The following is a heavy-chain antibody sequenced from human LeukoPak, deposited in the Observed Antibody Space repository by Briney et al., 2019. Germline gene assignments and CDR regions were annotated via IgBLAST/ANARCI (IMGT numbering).Heavy chain of an antibody. CDR3: ARQSRGAAAACDY. Sequence: PSETLSLTCAVSGYSISSGYYWGWIRQPPGKGLEWIGSIYHSGSTYYNPSLKSRVTISVDTSKNQFSLKLSSVTAADTAIYYCARQSRGAAAACDYWGQGTLVTVSS. CDR2: IYHSGST. D-gene: IGHD6-13*01. CDR1: GYSISSGYY. V-gene: IGHV4-38-2*01. J-gene: IGHJ4*02.